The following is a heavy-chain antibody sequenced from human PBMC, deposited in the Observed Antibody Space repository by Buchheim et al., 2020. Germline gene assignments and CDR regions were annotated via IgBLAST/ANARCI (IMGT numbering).Heavy chain of an antibody. CDR2: ISGSSRST. V-gene: IGHV3-23*01. CDR1: GFTFNSYT. J-gene: IGHJ5*02. CDR3: AKVYGGNFLGSSWFDP. D-gene: IGHD4-23*01. Sequence: EEQLLESGGGLVQPGGSLRLSCVASGFTFNSYTMSWVRQAPGKGLEWVSSISGSSRSTKYADAVEGRFTISRDNSKNTLYVQMNSLRAEDTAVYYCAKVYGGNFLGSSWFDPWGQGTL.